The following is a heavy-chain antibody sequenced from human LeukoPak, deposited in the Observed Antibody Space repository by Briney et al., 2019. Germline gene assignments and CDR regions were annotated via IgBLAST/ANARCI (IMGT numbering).Heavy chain of an antibody. Sequence: SQTLSLTCTVSGGSISSGGYYWSWIRQHPGKGLEWIGYIYSSGSTKYNPSLNSRVSMSVDTSKSHFSLRLRSVTAADTAVYYCARHLDWKGITFDSWGQGLLVTVSS. J-gene: IGHJ4*02. CDR2: IYSSGST. CDR1: GGSISSGGYY. V-gene: IGHV4-31*03. D-gene: IGHD3/OR15-3a*01. CDR3: ARHLDWKGITFDS.